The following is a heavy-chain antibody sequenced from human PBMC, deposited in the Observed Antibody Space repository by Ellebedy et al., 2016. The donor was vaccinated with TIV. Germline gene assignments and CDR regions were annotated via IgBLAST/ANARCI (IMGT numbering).Heavy chain of an antibody. D-gene: IGHD3-9*01. V-gene: IGHV1-18*01. CDR3: ARDDWDYDILTGYYSYFDY. CDR2: INPNSGGT. Sequence: ASVKVSXXASGNTFIRNGFTWVRQAPGQGLEWMGWINPNSGGTNYAQKLQGRVTMTTDTSTSTAYMELRSLRSDDTAVYYCARDDWDYDILTGYYSYFDYWGQGTLVTVSS. J-gene: IGHJ4*02. CDR1: GNTFIRNG.